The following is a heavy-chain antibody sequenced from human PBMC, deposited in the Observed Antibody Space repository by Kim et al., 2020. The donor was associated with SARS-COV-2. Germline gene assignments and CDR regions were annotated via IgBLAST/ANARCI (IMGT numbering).Heavy chain of an antibody. CDR1: GGSISSGSYY. D-gene: IGHD4-4*01. Sequence: SETLSLTCTVSGGSISSGSYYWSWIRQPAGKGLEWIGRIYTSGSTNYNPSLKSRVTISVDTSKNQFSLKLSSVTAADTAVYYCARLTVTTSYYYYGMDVWGQGTTVTVSS. V-gene: IGHV4-61*02. CDR3: ARLTVTTSYYYYGMDV. J-gene: IGHJ6*02. CDR2: IYTSGST.